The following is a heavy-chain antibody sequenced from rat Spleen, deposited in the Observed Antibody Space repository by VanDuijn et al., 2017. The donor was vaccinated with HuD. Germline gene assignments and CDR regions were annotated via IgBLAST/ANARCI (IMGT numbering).Heavy chain of an antibody. Sequence: AASGFNFNDYWMGWVRQAPGKGLEWIAEINKNSRTIKYNPSLKDKFTISRDNGQNTLYLQMSKLGSEDTAIYYCAREYTTDYYYFRLVMDAWGQGASVTVSS. CDR1: GFNFNDYW. D-gene: IGHD1-6*01. CDR3: AREYTTDYYYFRLVMDA. V-gene: IGHV4-2*01. CDR2: INKNSRTI. J-gene: IGHJ4*01.